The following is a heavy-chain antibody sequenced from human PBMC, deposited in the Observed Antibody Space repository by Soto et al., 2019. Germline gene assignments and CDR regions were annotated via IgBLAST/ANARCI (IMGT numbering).Heavy chain of an antibody. J-gene: IGHJ3*01. CDR1: GFVFNNAW. CDR3: TSERPLG. CDR2: IKSKTDGGTT. V-gene: IGHV3-15*07. Sequence: SLRLSCAASGFVFNNAWMNWVRQAPGKGLEWVGRIKSKTDGGTTDFEASVKDRFSISRDDSKNTLYLQINSLKTEDTAVYYCTSERPLGWGQGTMVTVSS.